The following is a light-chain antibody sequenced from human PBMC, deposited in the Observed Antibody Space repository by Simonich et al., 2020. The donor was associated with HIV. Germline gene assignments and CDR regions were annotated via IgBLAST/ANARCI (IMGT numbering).Light chain of an antibody. J-gene: IGLJ3*02. CDR2: GNS. V-gene: IGLV1-40*01. CDR3: AAWDDSLNGWV. Sequence: QSVLTQPPSVSGAPGQRVTISCTGSSSNIGPGYDVHWYQQLPGTAPKLLSYGNSNRPSGVPDRFSGSKSGTSASLAISGLQSEDEADYYCAAWDDSLNGWVFGGGTKLTVL. CDR1: SSNIGPGYD.